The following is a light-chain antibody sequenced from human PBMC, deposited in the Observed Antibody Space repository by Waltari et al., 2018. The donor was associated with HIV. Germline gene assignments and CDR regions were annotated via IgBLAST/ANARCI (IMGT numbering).Light chain of an antibody. J-gene: IGLJ3*02. CDR3: QVWDSSSDDWV. CDR1: NRGGKN. CDR2: DNS. V-gene: IGLV3-21*02. Sequence: SYVLTQPPSVSVAPGQTASMTWGGNNRGGKNGNGSQQKPGQAPVLVFYDNSDRPSGIPERISGSKSGNTATLTISRVEAGDEADYYCQVWDSSSDDWVFGGGTKLTVL.